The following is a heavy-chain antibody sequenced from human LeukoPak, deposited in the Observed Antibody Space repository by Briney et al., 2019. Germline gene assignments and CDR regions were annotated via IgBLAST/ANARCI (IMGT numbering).Heavy chain of an antibody. D-gene: IGHD6-19*01. CDR3: AKDTGQWPVRTFDY. J-gene: IGHJ4*02. CDR2: TSSSGGTT. Sequence: GGSLRLSCAASGFTFTNYAMSWVRQAPGKGLEWVSGTSSSGGTTYYADSVKGRFTISRDNSKDTLYLQMNSLRAEDTALYYCAKDTGQWPVRTFDYWGQGTLVTVSS. CDR1: GFTFTNYA. V-gene: IGHV3-23*01.